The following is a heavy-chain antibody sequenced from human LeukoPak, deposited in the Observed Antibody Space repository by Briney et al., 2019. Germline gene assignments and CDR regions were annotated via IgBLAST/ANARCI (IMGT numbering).Heavy chain of an antibody. Sequence: GGSLRLSCAASGFTFSSYGMHWVRQAPGKGLEWVAIIWYDLSKKFYADSVKGRFTISRDNSKNTLYLQMNSLRAEDTAVYYCTGEPSGIGVAAPEFDYWGQGTLVTVSS. V-gene: IGHV3-33*01. CDR3: TGEPSGIGVAAPEFDY. D-gene: IGHD2-15*01. CDR1: GFTFSSYG. CDR2: IWYDLSKK. J-gene: IGHJ4*02.